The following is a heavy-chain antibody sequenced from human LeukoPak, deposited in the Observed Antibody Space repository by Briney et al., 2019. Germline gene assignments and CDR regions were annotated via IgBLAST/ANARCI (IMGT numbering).Heavy chain of an antibody. Sequence: PGGSLRLSCAASGFTFSSYAMSWVRQAPGKGLEWVSAISGSGSTTYYPDSVKGRLTISGDNSKSTLYLQMNSLRAEDTAVYYCASGLWFGSRDYWGQGTLVTVSS. V-gene: IGHV3-23*01. CDR3: ASGLWFGSRDY. D-gene: IGHD3-10*01. CDR1: GFTFSSYA. J-gene: IGHJ4*02. CDR2: ISGSGSTT.